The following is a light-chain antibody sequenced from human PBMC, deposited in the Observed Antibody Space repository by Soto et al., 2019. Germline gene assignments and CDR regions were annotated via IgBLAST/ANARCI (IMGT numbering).Light chain of an antibody. V-gene: IGKV1-9*01. CDR3: QQLNDYPLT. Sequence: IQLTQSPSSLSASVGDRVTITCRASQGISSYLAWYQQKPGRAPKLLIYAASTLQSGVPSRFSGSGSGTGFTLTISSLQPEDFATYYCQQLNDYPLTFGGGTNVEI. CDR1: QGISSY. J-gene: IGKJ4*01. CDR2: AAS.